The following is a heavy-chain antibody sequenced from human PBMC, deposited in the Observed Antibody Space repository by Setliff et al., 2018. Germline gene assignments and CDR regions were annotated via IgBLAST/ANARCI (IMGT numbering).Heavy chain of an antibody. J-gene: IGHJ1*01. CDR2: VYYSGYT. Sequence: SETLSLTCTVSGGSISSSSHYWGWIRQPPGKGLEWIGSVYYSGYTYYNPSLQSRVTISVDMSKNQFSLKLTSVTAADAAVYYCARVDFTMIQGVLGLWGQGTLVTVS. V-gene: IGHV4-39*07. CDR1: GGSISSSSHY. D-gene: IGHD3-10*01. CDR3: ARVDFTMIQGVLGL.